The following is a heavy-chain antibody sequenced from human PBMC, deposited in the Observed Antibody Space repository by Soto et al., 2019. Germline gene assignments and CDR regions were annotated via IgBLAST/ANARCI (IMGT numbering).Heavy chain of an antibody. CDR2: IYWDDDK. CDR3: AYVYFGYDNFDF. D-gene: IGHD5-12*01. CDR1: GFSLSTSGVG. J-gene: IGHJ4*02. V-gene: IGHV2-5*02. Sequence: QITLKESGPTLVKPTQTLTLTCTFSGFSLSTSGVGVGWIRQPPGKALEWLALIYWDDDKRYSPSLKSRLTITMDTSKNRLVLTMTIMDLVDTATYFCAYVYFGYDNFDFWCRGTRVIVFS.